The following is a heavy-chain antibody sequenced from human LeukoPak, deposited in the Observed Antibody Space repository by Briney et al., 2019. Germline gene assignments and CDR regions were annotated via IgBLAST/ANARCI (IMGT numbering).Heavy chain of an antibody. Sequence: GESLKISFKGSGYSFTSYWIGWVRQMPGKGLEWMGIIYPGDSDTRYSPSFQGQVTISADKSISTAYLQWSSLKASDTAMYYCARFGDDFWSGEPRDFDYYYMDVWGKGTTVTVSS. CDR1: GYSFTSYW. V-gene: IGHV5-51*01. D-gene: IGHD3-3*01. CDR3: ARFGDDFWSGEPRDFDYYYMDV. J-gene: IGHJ6*03. CDR2: IYPGDSDT.